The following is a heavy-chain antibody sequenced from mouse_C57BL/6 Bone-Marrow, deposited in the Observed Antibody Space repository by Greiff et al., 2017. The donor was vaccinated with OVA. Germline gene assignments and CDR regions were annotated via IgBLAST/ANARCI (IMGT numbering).Heavy chain of an antibody. Sequence: VQLQQPGAELVRPGSSVKLSCKASGYTFTSYWMHWVKQRPIQGLEWIGNIDPSDSETHYNQKFKDKATLTVDKSSSTAYMQLSSLTSEDSAVYYCARWLGGGSSFTSYWYFDVWGTGTTVTVSS. CDR1: GYTFTSYW. CDR2: IDPSDSET. V-gene: IGHV1-52*01. J-gene: IGHJ1*03. CDR3: ARWLGGGSSFTSYWYFDV. D-gene: IGHD1-1*01.